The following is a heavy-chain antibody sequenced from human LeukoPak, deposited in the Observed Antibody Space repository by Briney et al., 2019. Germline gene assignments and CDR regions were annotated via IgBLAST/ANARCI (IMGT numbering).Heavy chain of an antibody. V-gene: IGHV1-8*01. Sequence: ASVKVSCKASGYTFTSYDINWVRQATGQGLEWMGWMNPNSGNTGYAQKFQGRVTMTRNTSISTAYMELSSLRSEDTAVYYCARMTAMVYWAGYYYGMGVWGQGTTVTVSS. D-gene: IGHD5-18*01. J-gene: IGHJ6*02. CDR1: GYTFTSYD. CDR3: ARMTAMVYWAGYYYGMGV. CDR2: MNPNSGNT.